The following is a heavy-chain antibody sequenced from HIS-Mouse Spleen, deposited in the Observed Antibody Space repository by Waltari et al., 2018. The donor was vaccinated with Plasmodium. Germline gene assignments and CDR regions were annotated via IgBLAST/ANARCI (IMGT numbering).Heavy chain of an antibody. V-gene: IGHV3-7*01. Sequence: EVQLVESGGDLVQPGGSLRITSAASGFPFSTYWMSWVRQAPGKGLEWVANIKQDGSEKYYVDSVKGRFTISRDNAKNSLYLQMNSLRAEDTAVYYCASSWYWYFDRWGRGTLVTVSS. CDR3: ASSWYWYFDR. CDR2: IKQDGSEK. J-gene: IGHJ2*01. CDR1: GFPFSTYW. D-gene: IGHD6-13*01.